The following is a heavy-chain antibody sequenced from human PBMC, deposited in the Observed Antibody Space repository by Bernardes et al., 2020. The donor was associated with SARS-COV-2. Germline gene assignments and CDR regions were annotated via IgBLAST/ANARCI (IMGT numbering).Heavy chain of an antibody. V-gene: IGHV3-74*01. CDR1: GFTLSMYW. CDR2: INSDGSGT. Sequence: GGSLRLSCAASGFTLSMYWMYWVRQVPGKGLVWVSHINSDGSGTSYADSVKGRFTISRDNAKNTLYLQMHSLRAEDSAVYFCARDSSVEFDYWGRGTLVTVSS. CDR3: ARDSSVEFDY. J-gene: IGHJ4*02.